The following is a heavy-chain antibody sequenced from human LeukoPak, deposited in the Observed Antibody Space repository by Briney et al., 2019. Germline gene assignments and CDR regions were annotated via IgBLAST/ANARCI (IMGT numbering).Heavy chain of an antibody. CDR1: GGSISSGGYY. CDR2: IYYSGST. J-gene: IGHJ4*02. D-gene: IGHD3-22*01. Sequence: SETLSLTCTVSGGSISSGGYYWSWIRQHPGKGLEWIGYIYYSGSTYYNPSLKSQVTISVDTSKNQFSLKLSSVTAADTAVYYCARDEMYYYDSSGYYWSGFDYWGQGTLVTVSS. CDR3: ARDEMYYYDSSGYYWSGFDY. V-gene: IGHV4-31*01.